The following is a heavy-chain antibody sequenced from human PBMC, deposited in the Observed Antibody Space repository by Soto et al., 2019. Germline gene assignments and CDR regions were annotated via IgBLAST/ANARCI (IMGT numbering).Heavy chain of an antibody. D-gene: IGHD1-26*01. V-gene: IGHV1-2*02. J-gene: IGHJ4*02. CDR2: IGPESGAT. Sequence: ASVKVSCKASGYTFTGHYIHWVRQAPEQGPEWMGEIGPESGATRYAQKFQGRVTMTRDASITTVYMELKNLSPDDTAVYYCGRGRSGQIVVFYWGQGTPVTVSS. CDR1: GYTFTGHY. CDR3: GRGRSGQIVVFY.